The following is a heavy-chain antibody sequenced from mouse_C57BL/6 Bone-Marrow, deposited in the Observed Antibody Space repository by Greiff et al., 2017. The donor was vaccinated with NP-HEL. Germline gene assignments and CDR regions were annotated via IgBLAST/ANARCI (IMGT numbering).Heavy chain of an antibody. V-gene: IGHV7-3*01. J-gene: IGHJ4*01. CDR2: IRNKANGYTT. D-gene: IGHD1-2*01. Sequence: EVKLVESGGGLVQPGGSLSLSCAASGFTFTDYYMSWVRQPPGKALEWLGFIRNKANGYTTEYSASVKGRFTISRDKSQSILYLQMNALRAEDSATYYCATTACFYAMDYWGQGTSVTVSS. CDR1: GFTFTDYY. CDR3: ATTACFYAMDY.